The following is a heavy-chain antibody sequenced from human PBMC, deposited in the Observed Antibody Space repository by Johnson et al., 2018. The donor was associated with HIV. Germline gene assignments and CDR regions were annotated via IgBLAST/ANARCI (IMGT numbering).Heavy chain of an antibody. CDR2: IKQDGSEK. Sequence: MLLVESGGGLVQPGRSLRLPCAASGFTFDDYAMHWVRQASGEGLEWVANIKQDGSEKYYVDSVKGRFTISRYNAKNSLYLQMNSLRAEDTSVYSCTRGDRAIYSRRGAFDTWGQWTLVTVSS. D-gene: IGHD2-15*01. CDR3: TRGDRAIYSRRGAFDT. CDR1: GFTFDDYA. J-gene: IGHJ3*02. V-gene: IGHV3-7*01.